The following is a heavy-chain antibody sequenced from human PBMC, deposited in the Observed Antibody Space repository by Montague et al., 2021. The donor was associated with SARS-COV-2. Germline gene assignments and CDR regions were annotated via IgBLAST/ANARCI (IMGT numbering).Heavy chain of an antibody. V-gene: IGHV4-59*08. D-gene: IGHD2-15*01. CDR3: ARGCSGGSCYPNPFST. CDR1: GGSISSYY. Sequence: SETLSLTCTVSGGSISSYYWSWIRQPPGKGLEWIGYIYYSGSTNYNPSLKSRVTISVDTSKNQFSLKLGSVTAADTAVYYCARGCSGGSCYPNPFSTWGQGTLVTVSS. J-gene: IGHJ5*02. CDR2: IYYSGST.